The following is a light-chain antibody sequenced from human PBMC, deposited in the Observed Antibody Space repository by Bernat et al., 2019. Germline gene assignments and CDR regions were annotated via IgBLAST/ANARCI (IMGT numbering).Light chain of an antibody. CDR3: QQYDRYPLT. CDR1: QDISKY. V-gene: IGKV1-16*01. CDR2: GAS. Sequence: DIQMTQSPSSLSASVGDRVTITCRATQDISKYLAWFQQKPGKAPKSLIYGASTLHSGVPSRFSGSGSGTDFTLTISSLQPDDLATYYCQQYDRYPLTFGGGTQVEVK. J-gene: IGKJ4*01.